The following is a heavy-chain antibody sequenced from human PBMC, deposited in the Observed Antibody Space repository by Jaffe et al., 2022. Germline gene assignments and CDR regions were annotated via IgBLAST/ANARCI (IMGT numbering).Heavy chain of an antibody. Sequence: QVQLQESGPGLVKPSETLSLTCAVSGYSISSGYYWGWIRQPPGKGLEWIGSIYHSGSTYYNPSLKSRVTISVDTSKNQFSLKLSSVTAADTAVYYCARHGNGYYGSGSYRDDAFDIWGQGTMVTVSS. D-gene: IGHD3-10*01. J-gene: IGHJ3*02. CDR3: ARHGNGYYGSGSYRDDAFDI. CDR2: IYHSGST. V-gene: IGHV4-38-2*01. CDR1: GYSISSGYY.